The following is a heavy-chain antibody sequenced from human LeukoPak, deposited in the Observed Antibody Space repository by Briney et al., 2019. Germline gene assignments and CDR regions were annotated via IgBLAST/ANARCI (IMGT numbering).Heavy chain of an antibody. CDR1: CYSISSGYY. CDR2: IYRSGST. Sequence: MASETLSLTCAVSCYSISSGYYWGWIRQPPGKGLEWIGTIYRSGSTYYNHPSLKSRVTISVDTSKNQFSLKLSSVTAADTAVYYCARGATKAFHFDYWGQGTLVTVSS. J-gene: IGHJ4*02. D-gene: IGHD1-26*01. CDR3: ARGATKAFHFDY. V-gene: IGHV4-38-2*01.